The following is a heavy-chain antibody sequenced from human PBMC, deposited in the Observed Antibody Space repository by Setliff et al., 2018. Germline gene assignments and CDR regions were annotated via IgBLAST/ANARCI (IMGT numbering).Heavy chain of an antibody. CDR3: ARDRVVVGAGRRGYYFDY. V-gene: IGHV4-61*09. CDR1: GGSISSGSDY. J-gene: IGHJ4*02. CDR2: IYTSGST. Sequence: PSETLSLTCSVSGGSISSGSDYWTWIRQPAGKGLEWIGHIYTSGSTKYNPSLKSRVTISVDTSKNQFSLKLSSVTAADTAVYYCARDRVVVGAGRRGYYFDYWGQGTLVTVSS. D-gene: IGHD2-15*01.